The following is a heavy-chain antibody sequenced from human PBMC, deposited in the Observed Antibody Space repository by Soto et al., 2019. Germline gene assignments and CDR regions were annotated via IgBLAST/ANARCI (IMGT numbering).Heavy chain of an antibody. J-gene: IGHJ4*02. CDR3: ARVGLRFLEWLFPVDDY. CDR1: GCTFTSYG. V-gene: IGHV1-18*04. D-gene: IGHD3-3*01. CDR2: ISAYNGNT. Sequence: ASVKVSCKASGCTFTSYGISWVRQAPGQGLEWMGWISAYNGNTNYAQKLQGRVTMTTDTSTSTAYMELRSLRSDDTAVYYCARVGLRFLEWLFPVDDYWGQGTLVTVSS.